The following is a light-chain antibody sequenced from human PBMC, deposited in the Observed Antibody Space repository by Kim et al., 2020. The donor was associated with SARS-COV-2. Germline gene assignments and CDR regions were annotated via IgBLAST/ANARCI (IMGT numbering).Light chain of an antibody. V-gene: IGLV1-44*01. J-gene: IGLJ1*01. Sequence: GQRVTISCSGSSSNIGSNTVNWYQQLPGTAPKLLIYSNNQRPSGVPDRFSGSKSGTSASLAISGLQSEDEADYYRAAWDDSLNGPYVFGTGTKVTV. CDR3: AAWDDSLNGPYV. CDR1: SSNIGSNT. CDR2: SNN.